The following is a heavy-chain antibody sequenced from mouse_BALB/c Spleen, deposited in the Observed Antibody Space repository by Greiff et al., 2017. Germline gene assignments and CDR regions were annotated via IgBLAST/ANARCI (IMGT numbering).Heavy chain of an antibody. V-gene: IGHV1-87*01. CDR2: IYTGDGDT. CDR3: ARTAREAWFAY. CDR1: GYTFTSYW. J-gene: IGHJ3*01. D-gene: IGHD3-1*01. Sequence: QVQLQQSGAELARPGASVKLSCKASGYTFTSYWMQWVKQRPGQGLEWIGAIYTGDGDTRYTQKFKGKATLTADKSSSTAYMQLSSLASEDSAVYYCARTAREAWFAYWGQGTLVTVSA.